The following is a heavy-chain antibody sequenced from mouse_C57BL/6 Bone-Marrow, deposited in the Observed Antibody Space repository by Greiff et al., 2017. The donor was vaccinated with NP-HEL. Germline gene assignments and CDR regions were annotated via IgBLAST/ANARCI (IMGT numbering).Heavy chain of an antibody. D-gene: IGHD2-3*01. J-gene: IGHJ3*01. Sequence: VQLQQSGAELARPGASVKLSCKASGYTFTSYGISWVKQRTGQGLEWIGEIYPRSGNTYYNEKFKGKATLTADKSSSTAYMELRSLTSEDSAVYFCARDEFDGYFWYAYRGQGPMVTVSA. V-gene: IGHV1-81*01. CDR3: ARDEFDGYFWYAY. CDR2: IYPRSGNT. CDR1: GYTFTSYG.